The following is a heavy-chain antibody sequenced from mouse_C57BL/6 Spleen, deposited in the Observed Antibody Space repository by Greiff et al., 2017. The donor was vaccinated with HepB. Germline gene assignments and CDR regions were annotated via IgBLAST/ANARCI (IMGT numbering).Heavy chain of an antibody. CDR3: ARNLYDGYSYAMDY. J-gene: IGHJ4*01. V-gene: IGHV2-2*01. Sequence: VQLQQSGPGLVQPSQSLSITCTVSGFSLTSYGVHWVRQSPGKGLEWLGVIWSGGSTDYNAAFISRLSISKDNSKSQVFFKMNSLQADDTAIYYCARNLYDGYSYAMDYWGQGTSVTVSS. CDR1: GFSLTSYG. D-gene: IGHD2-3*01. CDR2: IWSGGST.